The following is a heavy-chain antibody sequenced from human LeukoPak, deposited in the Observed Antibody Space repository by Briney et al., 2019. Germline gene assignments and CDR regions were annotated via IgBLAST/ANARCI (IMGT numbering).Heavy chain of an antibody. V-gene: IGHV4-61*01. Sequence: PSETLSLTCTVSGGSVSSGSYYWSWIRQPPGKGLEWIGYIYYSGSTNYNPSLKSRVTISVDTSKSQFSLKLSSVTAADTAVYYCARGDYPPFQYGMDVWGQGTTVTVSS. CDR2: IYYSGST. CDR3: ARGDYPPFQYGMDV. D-gene: IGHD4-17*01. CDR1: GGSVSSGSYY. J-gene: IGHJ6*02.